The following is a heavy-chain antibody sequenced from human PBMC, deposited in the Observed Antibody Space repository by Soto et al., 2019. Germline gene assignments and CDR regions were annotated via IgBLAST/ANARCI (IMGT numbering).Heavy chain of an antibody. Sequence: SETLSLTCTVSGGSISSYYWSWIRQPPGKGLEWIGYIYYSGSTNYNPSLKSRVTISVDTSKNQFSLKLSSVTAADTAVYYCARDLTRFGELYYWGQGTLVTVSS. V-gene: IGHV4-59*01. J-gene: IGHJ4*02. CDR2: IYYSGST. CDR3: ARDLTRFGELYY. CDR1: GGSISSYY. D-gene: IGHD3-10*01.